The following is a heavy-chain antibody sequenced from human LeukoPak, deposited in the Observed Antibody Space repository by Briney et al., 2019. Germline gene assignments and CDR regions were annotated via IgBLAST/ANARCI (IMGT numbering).Heavy chain of an antibody. Sequence: SETLSLTCTVSGGSISTYYWSWIRQPPGKGLEWIGYIYYSGSTNYNPSLKSRVIISLDTSKNQFSLKLSSVTAADTAVYYCARAARITMIVVVTKGAFDIWGQGTMVTVSS. D-gene: IGHD3-22*01. J-gene: IGHJ3*02. V-gene: IGHV4-59*12. CDR3: ARAARITMIVVVTKGAFDI. CDR2: IYYSGST. CDR1: GGSISTYY.